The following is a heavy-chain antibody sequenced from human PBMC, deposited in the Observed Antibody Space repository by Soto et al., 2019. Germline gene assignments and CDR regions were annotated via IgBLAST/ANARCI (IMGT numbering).Heavy chain of an antibody. CDR1: GFTFSSYS. J-gene: IGHJ6*02. V-gene: IGHV3-21*01. Sequence: PGGSLRLSRAASGFTFSSYSMNWVRQDPGKGLEWVSSISSSSSYIYYADSVKGRFTISRDNATNALCLQMDSLRAEDTAVYYCARVGTLYSMDVGGQGTTVTVSS. CDR2: ISSSSSYI. D-gene: IGHD7-27*01. CDR3: ARVGTLYSMDV.